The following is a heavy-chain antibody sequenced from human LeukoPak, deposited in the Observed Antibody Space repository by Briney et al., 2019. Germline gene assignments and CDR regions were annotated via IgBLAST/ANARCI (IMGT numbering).Heavy chain of an antibody. J-gene: IGHJ6*03. D-gene: IGHD2-15*01. Sequence: ASVKVSCKASGYTFTGYYMHWVRQAPGQGLEWVGWINPNSGGTNYAQKFQGRVTMTRDTSISTAYMELSRLRSDDTAVYYCARAAGRYCSGGSCGTRYYYYMDVWGKGTTVTVSS. CDR1: GYTFTGYY. V-gene: IGHV1-2*02. CDR2: INPNSGGT. CDR3: ARAAGRYCSGGSCGTRYYYYMDV.